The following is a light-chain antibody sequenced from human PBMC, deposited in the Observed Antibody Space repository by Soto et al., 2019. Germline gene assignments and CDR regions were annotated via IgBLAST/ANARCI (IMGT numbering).Light chain of an antibody. J-gene: IGLJ1*01. V-gene: IGLV2-11*01. CDR1: ASDVGDYNY. CDR3: CSFAGSHTLYV. Sequence: QSARTQPRAVSGSPEQSVTISCTGSASDVGDYNYVSWYQRHPGKAPKLVIYDVNKRPSGVPDRFSGSKSGNAASLTISGLQAEDEADYYCCSFAGSHTLYVFGTGTKVTVL. CDR2: DVN.